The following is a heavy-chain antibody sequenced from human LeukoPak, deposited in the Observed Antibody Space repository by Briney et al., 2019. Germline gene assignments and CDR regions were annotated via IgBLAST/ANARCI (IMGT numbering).Heavy chain of an antibody. Sequence: GGSLRLSCAASGFTFSSYGMHWVRQAPGKGLEWVAVISYDGSNKYYADSVKGRFTISRDNSKNTLYLQMNSLRAEDTAAYHCAKLPYFAYFDYWGQGTLVSVSS. J-gene: IGHJ4*02. D-gene: IGHD3-9*01. CDR2: ISYDGSNK. CDR3: AKLPYFAYFDY. CDR1: GFTFSSYG. V-gene: IGHV3-30*18.